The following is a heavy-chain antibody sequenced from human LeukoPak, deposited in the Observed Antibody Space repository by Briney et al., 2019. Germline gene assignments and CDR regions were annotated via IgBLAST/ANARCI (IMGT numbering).Heavy chain of an antibody. Sequence: GGSLRLSCAASGFTFSSYWMSWVRQAPGKGLEWVANIKQDGSEKYYVDSVKGRFTISRDNAKNSLYLQMNSLRAEDTAVYYCAKSPGGYYFDYWGQGTLVTVSS. V-gene: IGHV3-7*03. CDR2: IKQDGSEK. CDR1: GFTFSSYW. J-gene: IGHJ4*02. D-gene: IGHD3-10*01. CDR3: AKSPGGYYFDY.